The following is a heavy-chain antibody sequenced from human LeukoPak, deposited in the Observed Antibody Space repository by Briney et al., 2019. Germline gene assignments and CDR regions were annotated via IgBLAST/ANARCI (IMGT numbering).Heavy chain of an antibody. CDR3: TLHPDLAY. V-gene: IGHV3-15*01. J-gene: IGHJ4*02. D-gene: IGHD3-3*02. Sequence: NPGGSLRLSCAASGFTFSNAWMTWVRQAPGKGLQWVGRINSKTDGGTTDYAAPVKGRFTISRDDSKNTLYLQMNSLKTEDTAVYYCTLHPDLAYWGQGALVTVSS. CDR1: GFTFSNAW. CDR2: INSKTDGGTT.